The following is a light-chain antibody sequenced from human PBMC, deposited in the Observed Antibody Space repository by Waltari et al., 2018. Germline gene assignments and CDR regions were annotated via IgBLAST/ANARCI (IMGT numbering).Light chain of an antibody. CDR3: QTGGHGTWV. V-gene: IGLV4-69*01. J-gene: IGLJ3*02. Sequence: QLVLTQSPSASASLGASVKLTCTLSSGHSSNVIAWLQQQPEKGPRYLMKVNSDGSHNKGDELPARFSASSSGAERYPTISSLQSEDEADYYCQTGGHGTWVFGGGTKLTVL. CDR2: VNSDGSH. CDR1: SGHSSNV.